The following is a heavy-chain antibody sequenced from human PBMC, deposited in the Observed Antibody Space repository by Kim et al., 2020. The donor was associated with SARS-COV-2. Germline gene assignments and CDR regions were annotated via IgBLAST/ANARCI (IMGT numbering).Heavy chain of an antibody. D-gene: IGHD3-10*01. J-gene: IGHJ5*02. CDR1: VYSFTTSA. CDR3: ARGYGSGGLWSWFDT. V-gene: IGHV1-3*04. Sequence: SVKVSCKASVYSFTTSAIHWVRQAPGQSLDWMGYVNSANGNTQYSQKFASRVTITRDTSENLAYMELTTMNSEDTAVYYCARGYGSGGLWSWFDTWGQGTLVTVS. CDR2: VNSANGNT.